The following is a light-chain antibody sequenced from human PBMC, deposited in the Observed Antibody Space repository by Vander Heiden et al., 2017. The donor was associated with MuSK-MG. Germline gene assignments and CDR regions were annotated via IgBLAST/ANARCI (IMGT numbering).Light chain of an antibody. Sequence: TVVTQQPSLTVSPGGTATLTCASSTGAVTSGYYPNWFQQKPGQAPRALIYSTSNNHSWTPARFSGSLLGGKAALTLSGVQPEDEAEYYCLLYYGGAQVFGGGTKLTVL. CDR2: STS. CDR3: LLYYGGAQV. J-gene: IGLJ2*01. V-gene: IGLV7-43*01. CDR1: TGAVTSGYY.